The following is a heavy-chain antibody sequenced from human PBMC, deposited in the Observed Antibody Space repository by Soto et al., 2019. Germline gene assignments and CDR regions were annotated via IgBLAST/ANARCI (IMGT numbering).Heavy chain of an antibody. CDR1: GGSISSYY. J-gene: IGHJ5*02. D-gene: IGHD3-9*01. CDR3: ARAQTYFDRLSFSRGSGNWFDP. CDR2: IYYSGST. Sequence: QVQLQESGPGLVKPSETLSLTCTVSGGSISSYYWSWIRQPPGKGLEWIGYIYYSGSTNYNPSLKRRVTLSVDSSQNQFSLKLSSVTAADTALYYCARAQTYFDRLSFSRGSGNWFDPWGQGTLVTVSS. V-gene: IGHV4-59*01.